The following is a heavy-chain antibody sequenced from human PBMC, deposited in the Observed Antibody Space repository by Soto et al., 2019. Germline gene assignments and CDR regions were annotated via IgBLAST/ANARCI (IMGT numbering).Heavy chain of an antibody. Sequence: ASVKVSCKASGYTFTGYAMHWVRQAPGQRLEWMGWINAGNGNTKYSRKFQGRVTITRDTSASTAYMELSSLRSEDTAVYYCARAVAVPADFDYWGQGTLVTGSS. CDR3: ARAVAVPADFDY. D-gene: IGHD6-19*01. V-gene: IGHV1-3*01. CDR1: GYTFTGYA. CDR2: INAGNGNT. J-gene: IGHJ4*02.